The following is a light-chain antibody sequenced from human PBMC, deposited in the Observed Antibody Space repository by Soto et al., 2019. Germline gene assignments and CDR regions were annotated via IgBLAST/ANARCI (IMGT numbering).Light chain of an antibody. Sequence: DIQMTQSPSSLSASVGDRVTITCQARQDISNYLDWYQQKPGKAPKLLIYDASNLETGVPSRFSGSGSGTDFTFTISSLQPEDIATYYCQQYDNLPYTFGQGTKLELK. CDR1: QDISNY. CDR3: QQYDNLPYT. CDR2: DAS. J-gene: IGKJ2*01. V-gene: IGKV1-33*01.